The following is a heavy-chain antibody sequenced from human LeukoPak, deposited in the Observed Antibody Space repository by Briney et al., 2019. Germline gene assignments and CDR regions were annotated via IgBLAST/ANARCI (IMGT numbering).Heavy chain of an antibody. CDR1: GFTFSDYY. V-gene: IGHV3-11*01. J-gene: IGHJ6*02. D-gene: IGHD3-10*01. CDR2: ISSSGSTI. CDR3: ARYQGPNYYGSGSIQYGMDV. Sequence: GGSLRLSCAASGFTFSDYYMSWIRQAPGKGLDWVSYISSSGSTIYYADSVKGRFTISRDNAKNQLHLQMNSLRAEDTAVYYCARYQGPNYYGSGSIQYGMDVWGQGTTVTVSS.